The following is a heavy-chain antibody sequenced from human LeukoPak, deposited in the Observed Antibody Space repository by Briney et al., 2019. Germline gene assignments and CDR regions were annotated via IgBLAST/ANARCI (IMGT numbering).Heavy chain of an antibody. J-gene: IGHJ4*02. D-gene: IGHD3-10*01. CDR2: IIPIFGTA. CDR3: ARDAGTYYYGSGSFSYYFDY. Sequence: SVKVSXKASGGTFRSYAISWVRQAPGQGLEWMGRIIPIFGTANYAQKFQGRVTITADESTSTAYMELSSLRSEDTAVYYCARDAGTYYYGSGSFSYYFDYWGQGTLVTVSS. CDR1: GGTFRSYA. V-gene: IGHV1-69*13.